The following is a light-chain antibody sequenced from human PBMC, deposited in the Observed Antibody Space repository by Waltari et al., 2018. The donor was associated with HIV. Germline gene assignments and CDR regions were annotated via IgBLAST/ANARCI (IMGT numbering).Light chain of an antibody. J-gene: IGLJ2*01. CDR3: VLYARSGRV. CDR2: NTD. V-gene: IGLV8-61*01. Sequence: EPSHSVSPGKTITLSCGLSSASVSTSFFPSWYQLTPGQPPRSLLYNTDVRSYGVPDRFSASIVGNKAALTITGAQAEDESVYYRVLYARSGRVFGGRTRLTVL. CDR1: SASVSTSFF.